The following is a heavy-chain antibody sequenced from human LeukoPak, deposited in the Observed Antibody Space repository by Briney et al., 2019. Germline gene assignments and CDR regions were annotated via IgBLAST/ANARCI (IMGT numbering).Heavy chain of an antibody. CDR2: IYYSGST. CDR1: GGSISSGDYY. Sequence: SETLSLTCTVSGGSISSGDYYWSWIRQPPGKGLEWIGYIYYSGSTNYNPSLKSRVTISVDTSKNQFSLKLSSVTAADTAVYYCARVSFVRLYAFDIWGQGTMVTVSS. J-gene: IGHJ3*02. CDR3: ARVSFVRLYAFDI. D-gene: IGHD3-10*01. V-gene: IGHV4-61*08.